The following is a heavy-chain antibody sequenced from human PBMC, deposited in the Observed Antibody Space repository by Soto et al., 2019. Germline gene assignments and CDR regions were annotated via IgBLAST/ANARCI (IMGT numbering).Heavy chain of an antibody. Sequence: GASVKVSCKASGYTFTSYDINWVRQATGQGLEWMGWMNPNSGSTAYAQKFQGRVTMTRNTSINTAYMELSSLRSEDTAVYYCARMKAYCSGGTCYSSFYYMDVWGKGTTVTVSS. V-gene: IGHV1-8*01. J-gene: IGHJ6*03. D-gene: IGHD2-15*01. CDR2: MNPNSGST. CDR3: ARMKAYCSGGTCYSSFYYMDV. CDR1: GYTFTSYD.